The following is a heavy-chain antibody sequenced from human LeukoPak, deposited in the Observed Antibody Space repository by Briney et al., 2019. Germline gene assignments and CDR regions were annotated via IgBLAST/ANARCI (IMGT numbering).Heavy chain of an antibody. CDR2: IYYSGST. J-gene: IGHJ4*02. Sequence: SETLSLTCTVSGGSISSGSYYWSWIRQPAGKGLEWIGYIYYSGSTNYNPSLKSRVTLSVDTSQNQFSLKLSSVTAADTAVYYCARGGYSYGFDNFDFWGQGTLVTVSS. CDR3: ARGGYSYGFDNFDF. D-gene: IGHD5-18*01. CDR1: GGSISSGSYY. V-gene: IGHV4-61*10.